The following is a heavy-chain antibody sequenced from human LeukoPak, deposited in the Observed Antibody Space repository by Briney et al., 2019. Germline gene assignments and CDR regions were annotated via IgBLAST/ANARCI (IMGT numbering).Heavy chain of an antibody. V-gene: IGHV1-3*01. D-gene: IGHD3-3*01. CDR3: ARDTELRFSSRYFDY. J-gene: IGHJ4*02. CDR1: GYTFTSYA. Sequence: ASVKVSCKASGYTFTSYAMHWVRQAPGQRLERMGWINAGNGNTKYSQKFQGRVTITRDTSASTAYMELSSLRSEDTAVYYCARDTELRFSSRYFDYWGQGTLVTVSS. CDR2: INAGNGNT.